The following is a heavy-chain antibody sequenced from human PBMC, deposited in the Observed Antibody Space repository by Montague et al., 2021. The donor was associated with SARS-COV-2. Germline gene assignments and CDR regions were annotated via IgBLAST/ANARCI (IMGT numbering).Heavy chain of an antibody. CDR1: TFTVSSNY. J-gene: IGHJ4*02. Sequence: SLRLSCAASTFTVSSNYMSWVRQAPWKGLEWVSVIYKDGTTYYADSVKGRFTISRHNSKNTLFLQMNSLTAEDTAMYYCARTKADYYDSTSPLDYWGQGTLVTVSS. CDR2: IYKDGTT. D-gene: IGHD3-22*01. CDR3: ARTKADYYDSTSPLDY. V-gene: IGHV3-53*04.